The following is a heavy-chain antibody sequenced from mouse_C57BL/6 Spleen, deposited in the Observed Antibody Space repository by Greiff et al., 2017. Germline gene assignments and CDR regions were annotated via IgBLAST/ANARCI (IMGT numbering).Heavy chain of an antibody. V-gene: IGHV1-26*01. CDR2: INPNNGGT. Sequence: VQLQQSGPELVKPGASVKISCKASGYTFTDYYMNWVKQSHGKSLEWIGDINPNNGGTSYNQKFKGKATLTVDKSSSTAYMELRSRTSEDSAVYYCARWDGPYYFDYWGQGTTLTVSS. D-gene: IGHD4-1*01. J-gene: IGHJ2*01. CDR3: ARWDGPYYFDY. CDR1: GYTFTDYY.